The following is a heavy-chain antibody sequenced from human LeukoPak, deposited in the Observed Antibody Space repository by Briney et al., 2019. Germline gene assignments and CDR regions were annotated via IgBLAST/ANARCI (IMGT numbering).Heavy chain of an antibody. D-gene: IGHD3-22*01. CDR3: ARDVDYYDSSGYYYDFDY. J-gene: IGHJ4*02. CDR1: GYTFTGYH. Sequence: ASVKVSCKASGYTFTGYHMHWVRQAPGQGLEWMGWINPNSGGTNYAQKFQGRVTMTRGKSISTAYMELSRLRSDDTAVYYCARDVDYYDSSGYYYDFDYWGQGTLVTVSS. CDR2: INPNSGGT. V-gene: IGHV1-2*02.